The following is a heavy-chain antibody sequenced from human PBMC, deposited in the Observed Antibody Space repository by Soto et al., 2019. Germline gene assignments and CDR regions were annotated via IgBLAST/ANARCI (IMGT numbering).Heavy chain of an antibody. CDR2: TYYRSNWRH. V-gene: IGHV6-1*01. J-gene: IGHJ4*02. CDR1: GDSVSSNTAA. Sequence: SQTLSLTCAISGDSVSSNTAAWNWIRSSPSRGLEWLGRTYYRSNWRHDYAVSVKSRITVNPDTSKNHFSLQLNSVTPDDTAVYYCERGVAGSGFDLCGPGTLVTVST. CDR3: ERGVAGSGFDL. D-gene: IGHD6-19*01.